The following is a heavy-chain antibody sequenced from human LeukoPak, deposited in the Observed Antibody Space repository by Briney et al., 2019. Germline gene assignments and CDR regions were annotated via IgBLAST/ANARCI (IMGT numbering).Heavy chain of an antibody. CDR1: GGSISSSNW. J-gene: IGHJ4*02. V-gene: IGHV4-4*02. Sequence: SGTLSLTCAVSGGSISSSNWWSWVRQPPGKGLEWIGEIYHSGSTNYNPSLKSRVTISVDKSKNQFSLELSSVTAADTAVYYCARAMVRGVIINYFDYWGQGTLVTVSS. CDR2: IYHSGST. CDR3: ARAMVRGVIINYFDY. D-gene: IGHD3-10*01.